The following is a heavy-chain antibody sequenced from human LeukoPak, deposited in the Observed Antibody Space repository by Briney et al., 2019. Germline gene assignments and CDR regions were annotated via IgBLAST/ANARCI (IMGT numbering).Heavy chain of an antibody. Sequence: QPGGSLRLSCAASGFTFSSYAMSWVRQAPGKGLEWVSAISGSGGSTYYADSVKGRFTISRDNSKNTLYLQMNSLRAEDTAVYYCAKDTHTDYGDIGDAFDIWGQGTMVTVSS. CDR2: ISGSGGST. CDR3: AKDTHTDYGDIGDAFDI. J-gene: IGHJ3*02. D-gene: IGHD4-17*01. CDR1: GFTFSSYA. V-gene: IGHV3-23*01.